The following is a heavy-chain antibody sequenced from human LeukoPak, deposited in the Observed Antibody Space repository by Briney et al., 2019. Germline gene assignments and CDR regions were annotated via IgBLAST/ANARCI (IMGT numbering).Heavy chain of an antibody. CDR3: ARGGGSSWYGDFDY. V-gene: IGHV4-34*01. CDR1: GGSFSGYY. CDR2: INHSGST. J-gene: IGHJ4*02. Sequence: SETLSLTCAVYGGSFSGYYWSWIRQPPGKWLEWIGEINHSGSTNYNPSLKSRVTISVDTSKNQFSLKLSSVTAADTAVYYCARGGGSSWYGDFDYWGQGTLVTVSS. D-gene: IGHD6-13*01.